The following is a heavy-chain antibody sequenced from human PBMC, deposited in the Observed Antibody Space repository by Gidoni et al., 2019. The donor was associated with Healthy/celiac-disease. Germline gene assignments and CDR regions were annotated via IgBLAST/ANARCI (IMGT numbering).Heavy chain of an antibody. CDR2: INHSGST. CDR3: ARTGTTGYYYGMDV. J-gene: IGHJ6*02. CDR1: GGSFSGYY. Sequence: QVQLQQWGAGLLKPSETLSLTCAAYGGSFSGYYWSWIRQPPGKGLEWIGEINHSGSTNYNPSLKSRVTISVDTSKNQFSLKLSSVTAADTAVYYCARTGTTGYYYGMDVWGQGTTVTVSS. V-gene: IGHV4-34*01. D-gene: IGHD1-1*01.